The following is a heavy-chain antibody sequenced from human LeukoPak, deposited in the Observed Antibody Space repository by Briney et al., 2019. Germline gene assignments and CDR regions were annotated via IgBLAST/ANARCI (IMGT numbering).Heavy chain of an antibody. J-gene: IGHJ4*02. CDR1: GFTFSSYA. CDR2: ISYDGSNK. V-gene: IGHV3-30-3*01. CDR3: PRDPTNLVGAYFDY. Sequence: GRSLRLSCAASGFTFSSYAMHWVRQAPGKGLEWVAVISYDGSNKYYADSVKGRFTISRDNSKNTLYLQMNSLRAEDTAVYYCPRDPTNLVGAYFDYWGQGTLVTLSS. D-gene: IGHD1-26*01.